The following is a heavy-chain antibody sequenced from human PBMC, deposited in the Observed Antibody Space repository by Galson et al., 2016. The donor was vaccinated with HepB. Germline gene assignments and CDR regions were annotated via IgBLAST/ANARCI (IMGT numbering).Heavy chain of an antibody. V-gene: IGHV1-8*01. D-gene: IGHD1-26*01. J-gene: IGHJ4*02. CDR2: MNPNSGNT. CDR3: ARYSAWDEYYFVY. CDR1: GYTFTSYD. Sequence: SVKVSCKASGYTFTSYDINWVRQATGQGLEWMGWMNPNSGNTDYAQRFQGRVTMTRNTSISTVYMELSGLKSDDTAVYYCARYSAWDEYYFVYWGQGTLVTVSS.